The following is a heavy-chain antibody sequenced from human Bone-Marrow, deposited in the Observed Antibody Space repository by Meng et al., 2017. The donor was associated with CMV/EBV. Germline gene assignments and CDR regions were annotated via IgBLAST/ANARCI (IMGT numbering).Heavy chain of an antibody. D-gene: IGHD3-9*01. J-gene: IGHJ4*02. CDR2: ISYDGSNK. V-gene: IGHV3-30*18. CDR3: AKWGPHYNILTGYYFEEDYYFDY. Sequence: WVRQAPGKGLEWVAVISYDGSNKYYADSVKGRFTISRDNSKNTLYLQMNSLRAEDTAVYYCAKWGPHYNILTGYYFEEDYYFDYWGQGTLVTVSS.